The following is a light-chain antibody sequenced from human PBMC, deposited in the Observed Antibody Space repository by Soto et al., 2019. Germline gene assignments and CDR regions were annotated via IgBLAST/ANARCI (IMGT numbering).Light chain of an antibody. J-gene: IGLJ1*01. CDR3: SSYTSSSPLYV. V-gene: IGLV2-14*01. CDR2: EVS. CDR1: SSDVGGYNY. Sequence: QSVLTQPASVSGSPGQSITISCTGTSSDVGGYNYVSWYQQHPGKAPKLMIYEVSNRPSGVSNRFSGPKSGNTASLTISGLQAEDEADYRCSSYTSSSPLYVFGTGTKGTVL.